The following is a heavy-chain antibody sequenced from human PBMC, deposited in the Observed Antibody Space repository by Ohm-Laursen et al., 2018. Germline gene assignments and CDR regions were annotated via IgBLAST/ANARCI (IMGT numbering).Heavy chain of an antibody. V-gene: IGHV3-23*01. D-gene: IGHD3-16*01. CDR2: FSGSGGST. Sequence: SLRLSCSASGFTFSSYAMAWVCQAPEKGLGWVSSFSGSGGSTYYADSVRGRFTISRDNSKNTLYLQMNSLRGEDTAIYYCAKAYTTSSGYFDYWGQGTLVTVSS. CDR3: AKAYTTSSGYFDY. J-gene: IGHJ4*02. CDR1: GFTFSSYA.